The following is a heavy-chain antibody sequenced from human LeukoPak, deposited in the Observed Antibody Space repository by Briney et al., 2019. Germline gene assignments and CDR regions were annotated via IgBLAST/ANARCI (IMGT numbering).Heavy chain of an antibody. CDR1: GYSFTSYW. CDR2: IYPGDSDT. V-gene: IGHV5-51*01. J-gene: IGHJ5*02. D-gene: IGHD3-10*01. CDR3: ARLSRHGSINWFDP. Sequence: GESLKISCKGSGYSFTSYWIGWVRQMPGKGLEWMGIIYPGDSDTRYSPSFQGQVTISADKSISTVYLRWSSLKASDTAMYYCARLSRHGSINWFDPRGQGTLVTVSS.